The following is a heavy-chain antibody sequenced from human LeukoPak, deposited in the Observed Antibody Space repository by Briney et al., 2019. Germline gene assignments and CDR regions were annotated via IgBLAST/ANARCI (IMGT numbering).Heavy chain of an antibody. CDR3: VVPSGYYFDY. V-gene: IGHV3-7*03. D-gene: IGHD3-3*01. CDR2: IKQDGSEK. J-gene: IGHJ4*02. Sequence: PGGSLRLSCAASGFTVSSNYMSWVRQAPGKGLEWVANIKQDGSEKYYVDSVKGRFTISRDNAKNSLYLQMNSLRAEDTAVYYCVVPSGYYFDYWGQGTLVTVSS. CDR1: GFTVSSNY.